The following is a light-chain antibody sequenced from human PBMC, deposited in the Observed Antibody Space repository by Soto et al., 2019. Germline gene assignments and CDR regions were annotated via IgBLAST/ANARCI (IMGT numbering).Light chain of an antibody. J-gene: IGKJ4*01. CDR1: QSVLYSSNSKNF. Sequence: DIVMTQSPDSLTVSLGERATINCKSSQSVLYSSNSKNFLAWYQQKPRQSPKLLIYWASTRESGVPDRFSGSGSGTDFTLTISSLQAEDVAVYYCQQYYSTPLTFGGGTKVEIK. CDR2: WAS. V-gene: IGKV4-1*01. CDR3: QQYYSTPLT.